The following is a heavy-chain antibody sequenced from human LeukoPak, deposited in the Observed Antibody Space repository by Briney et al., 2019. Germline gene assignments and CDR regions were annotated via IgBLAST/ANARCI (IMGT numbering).Heavy chain of an antibody. CDR3: ARDRGYYDSSGYYSG. V-gene: IGHV1-8*01. D-gene: IGHD3-22*01. CDR2: MNPNSGNT. CDR1: GYTFTSYD. J-gene: IGHJ4*02. Sequence: ASVKVSCKASGYTFTSYDINWVRQATGQGLEWMGWMNPNSGNTGYAQKFQGRVTITADESTSTAYMELSSLRSEDTAVYYCARDRGYYDSSGYYSGWGQGTLVTVSA.